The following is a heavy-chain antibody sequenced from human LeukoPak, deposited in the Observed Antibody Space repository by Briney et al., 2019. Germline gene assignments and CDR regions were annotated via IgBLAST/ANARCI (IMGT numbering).Heavy chain of an antibody. Sequence: GGSLRLSCAASGFTFSNFGMHWVRQAPGKGLEWVAVIWYDGSNKYYADSVKGRFTISRENSKNTLYLQMDSLRAEDTALYYCARDHTSSSSGTGVYWGQGTLVTVSS. V-gene: IGHV3-33*01. CDR2: IWYDGSNK. J-gene: IGHJ4*02. D-gene: IGHD6-6*01. CDR3: ARDHTSSSSGTGVY. CDR1: GFTFSNFG.